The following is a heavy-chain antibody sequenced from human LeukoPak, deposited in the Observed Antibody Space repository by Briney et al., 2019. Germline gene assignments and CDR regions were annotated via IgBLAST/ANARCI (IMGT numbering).Heavy chain of an antibody. D-gene: IGHD6-13*01. CDR2: IYHSGST. J-gene: IGHJ4*02. CDR1: GYSISSGYY. Sequence: SETLSLTCAVSGYSISSGYYWGWIRQPPGKGLEWIGSIYHSGSTYYNPSLKSRVTISVDTSKNQFSLKPSSVTAADTAVYYCARRSSSWFPFDYWGQGTLVTVSS. CDR3: ARRSSSWFPFDY. V-gene: IGHV4-38-2*01.